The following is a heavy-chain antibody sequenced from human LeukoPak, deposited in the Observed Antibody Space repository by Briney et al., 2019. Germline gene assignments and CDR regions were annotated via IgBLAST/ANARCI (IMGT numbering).Heavy chain of an antibody. V-gene: IGHV4-59*11. J-gene: IGHJ4*01. CDR1: VGSFIIHY. Sequence: LETLSLTCTFPVGSFIIHYGSGFRHSPGKGLNGIGYIYYSGSTNYNPSLKSRVTISVDPSKNLFSLRLSSVTAADTAVYYCASLYSSTWQRVDYWGHGTLVTVSS. CDR3: ASLYSSTWQRVDY. CDR2: IYYSGST. D-gene: IGHD6-13*01.